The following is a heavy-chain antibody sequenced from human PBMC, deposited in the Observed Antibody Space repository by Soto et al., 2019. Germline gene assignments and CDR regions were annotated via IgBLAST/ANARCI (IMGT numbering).Heavy chain of an antibody. V-gene: IGHV1-18*01. CDR2: ISAYNGNT. CDR1: GYTFTSYG. CDR3: ARGPKGYDSSGYYYGFYYYGMDV. Sequence: ASVKVSCKASGYTFTSYGISWVRQAPGQGLEWMGWISAYNGNTNYAQKLQGRVTMTTDTSTSTAYMELRSLRSDDTAVYYCARGPKGYDSSGYYYGFYYYGMDVWGQGTTVTV. D-gene: IGHD3-22*01. J-gene: IGHJ6*02.